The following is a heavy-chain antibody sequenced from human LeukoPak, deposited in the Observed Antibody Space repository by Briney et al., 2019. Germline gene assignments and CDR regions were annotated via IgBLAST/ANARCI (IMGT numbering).Heavy chain of an antibody. J-gene: IGHJ4*02. CDR3: ARDYYDSDGYWDYFDY. D-gene: IGHD3-22*01. CDR1: GGSITNYY. Sequence: PSETLSPTCTVSGGSITNYYWSWIRQPAGKRLEWIGRIYASGSTNYNPALKSRLTMSVDTSKNQFSLRMSSVTAADTAVYFCARDYYDSDGYWDYFDYWGQGTLVTVSS. V-gene: IGHV4-4*07. CDR2: IYASGST.